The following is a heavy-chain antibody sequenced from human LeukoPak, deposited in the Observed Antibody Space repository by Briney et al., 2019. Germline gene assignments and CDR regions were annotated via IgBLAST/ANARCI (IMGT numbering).Heavy chain of an antibody. D-gene: IGHD6-19*01. CDR1: GFTFSSYW. J-gene: IGHJ6*03. V-gene: IGHV3-74*01. CDR3: ARDGIAVAGDYYYYMDV. CDR2: INSDGSRT. Sequence: GGSLRLSCAASGFTFSSYWMHLVRQAPGKGLVWVSRINSDGSRTSYADSVKGRFTISRDNAKNTLYLQMNSLRAEDTAVYYCARDGIAVAGDYYYYMDVWGKGTTVTVSS.